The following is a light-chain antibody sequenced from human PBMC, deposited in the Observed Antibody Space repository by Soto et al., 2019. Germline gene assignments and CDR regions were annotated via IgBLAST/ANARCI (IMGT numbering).Light chain of an antibody. J-gene: IGKJ5*01. Sequence: IQFTQSPSSLSASVGDRVTITCRASQGISSYLAWYQQKPGKAPKLLIYAASTLQSGVPSRFSGSGSGTDFTLTISSLQPEDFATYYCQQLSSYPSFGQGTRLEI. CDR1: QGISSY. CDR3: QQLSSYPS. V-gene: IGKV1-9*01. CDR2: AAS.